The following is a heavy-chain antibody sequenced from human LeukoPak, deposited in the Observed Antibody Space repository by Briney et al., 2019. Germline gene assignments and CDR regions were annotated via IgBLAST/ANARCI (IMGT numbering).Heavy chain of an antibody. CDR1: GGSISSSNC. J-gene: IGHJ4*02. CDR2: FCRSGST. V-gene: IGHV4-4*02. D-gene: IGHD6-19*01. Sequence: SGTVSLTCAVSGGSISSSNCWGGVGHPPGRGLEGNWEFCRSGSTNYNPSLKSRVTISVNKSKNQFSLKLSSVTAADTAVYYCASGDQWLVRGGYYFDYWGQGTLVTVSS. CDR3: ASGDQWLVRGGYYFDY.